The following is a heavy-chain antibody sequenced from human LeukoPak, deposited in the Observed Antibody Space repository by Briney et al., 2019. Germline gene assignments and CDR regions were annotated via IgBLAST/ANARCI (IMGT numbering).Heavy chain of an antibody. D-gene: IGHD2-2*01. CDR1: GGSISIGSYY. CDR2: IYTSGST. Sequence: PSETLSLTCTVSGGSISIGSYYWSWIRQPAGKGLEWIGRIYTSGSTKYNPSLKSRVTISVDTSKNQFSLKLSSVTAADTAVYYCARVTSDWFDPWGQGTLVTVSS. CDR3: ARVTSDWFDP. V-gene: IGHV4-61*02. J-gene: IGHJ5*02.